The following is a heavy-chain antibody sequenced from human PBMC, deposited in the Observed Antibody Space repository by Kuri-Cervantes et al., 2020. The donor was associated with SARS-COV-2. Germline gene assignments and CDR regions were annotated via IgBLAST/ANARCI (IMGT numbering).Heavy chain of an antibody. J-gene: IGHJ4*02. D-gene: IGHD3-22*01. Sequence: SETLSPTCAVSGGSISNINWWSGDRQPPGEGLVWIGEIYHSGSTNSNPSPKSLVTISVDKSKDQFSLKLSSVTAADAAVYYCARWGGQPDSSGPNELWGQGTLVTVSS. V-gene: IGHV4-4*02. CDR1: GGSISNINW. CDR2: IYHSGST. CDR3: ARWGGQPDSSGPNEL.